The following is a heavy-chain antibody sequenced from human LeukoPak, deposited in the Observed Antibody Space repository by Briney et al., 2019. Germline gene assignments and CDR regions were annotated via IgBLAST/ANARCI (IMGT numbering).Heavy chain of an antibody. Sequence: ASVKVSCEASGYTFTSYAMNWVRQAPGQGLEWMGWISAYNGNTNYAQKLQGRVTMTTDTSTSTAYMELRSLRSDDTAVYYCARAAVGAVDYWGQGTLVTVSS. CDR1: GYTFTSYA. CDR2: ISAYNGNT. J-gene: IGHJ4*02. CDR3: ARAAVGAVDY. V-gene: IGHV1-18*01. D-gene: IGHD1-26*01.